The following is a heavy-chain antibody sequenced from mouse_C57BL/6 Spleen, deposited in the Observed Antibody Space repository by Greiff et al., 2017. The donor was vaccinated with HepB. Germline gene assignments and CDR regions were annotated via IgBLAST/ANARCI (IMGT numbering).Heavy chain of an antibody. Sequence: DVMLVESGGGLVKPGGSLKLSCAASGFTFSDYGMHWVRQAPEKGLEWVAYISSGSSTIYYADTVKGRFTISRDNAKNTLFLQMTSLRSEDPAMYYCARSGTWWYFDVWGTGTTVTVSS. D-gene: IGHD4-1*01. CDR3: ARSGTWWYFDV. J-gene: IGHJ1*03. CDR1: GFTFSDYG. V-gene: IGHV5-17*01. CDR2: ISSGSSTI.